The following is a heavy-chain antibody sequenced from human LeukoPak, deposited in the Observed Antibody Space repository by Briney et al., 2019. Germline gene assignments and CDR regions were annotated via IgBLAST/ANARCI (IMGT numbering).Heavy chain of an antibody. D-gene: IGHD5-18*01. Sequence: SETLSLTCAVSGGSISSSNWWSWVRQPPGKGLEWIGEIYHSGSTNYNPSLKSRVTISVDKSKNQSSLKLSSVTAADTAVYYCARDTAMGHDAFDIWGQGTMVTVSS. CDR2: IYHSGST. V-gene: IGHV4-4*02. J-gene: IGHJ3*02. CDR3: ARDTAMGHDAFDI. CDR1: GGSISSSNW.